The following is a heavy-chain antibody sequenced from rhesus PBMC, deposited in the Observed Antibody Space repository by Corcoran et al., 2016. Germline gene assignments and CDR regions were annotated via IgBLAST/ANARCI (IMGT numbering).Heavy chain of an antibody. D-gene: IGHD6-31*01. CDR3: ARRYSSVWPSYWYFDL. Sequence: QVQLQESGPGLVKPSATLSLTCAVSGCSFSRSWLPCVRPPPGKGPEWIGEINGNSGSTNYHPYLKMRVTISNDASKTQCSLKLSSVTAADTAVYYCARRYSSVWPSYWYFDLWGPGTPITISS. CDR2: INGNSGST. J-gene: IGHJ2*01. CDR1: GCSFSRSW. V-gene: IGHV4-80*01.